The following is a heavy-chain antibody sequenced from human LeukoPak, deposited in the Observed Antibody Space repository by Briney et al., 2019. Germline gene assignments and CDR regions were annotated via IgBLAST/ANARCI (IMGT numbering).Heavy chain of an antibody. CDR1: GFPFSIYE. V-gene: IGHV3-48*03. Sequence: PGGSLRLSCAVSGFPFSIYEMNWVRQAPGKGLEWVSNIGSSGVAIYYADSVRGRFTISRDNAKNSLYLQMNSLRAEDTAVYYCALLAVASDFDYWGQGALVTVSS. D-gene: IGHD6-19*01. CDR3: ALLAVASDFDY. CDR2: IGSSGVAI. J-gene: IGHJ4*02.